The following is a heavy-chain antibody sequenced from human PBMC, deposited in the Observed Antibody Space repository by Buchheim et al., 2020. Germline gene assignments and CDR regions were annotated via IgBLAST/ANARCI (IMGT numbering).Heavy chain of an antibody. J-gene: IGHJ4*02. Sequence: VQLQQSGPGLVKPSETLSLICSVSDDSIRSYYWTWIRQPPGKGLEWIGYFYYREATSYNPSLKSRVTISVDTAQNQVSLNLSSVTAADTAVYYCARVPILSVAGPDIDVWGQGT. CDR3: ARVPILSVAGPDIDV. D-gene: IGHD6-19*01. CDR1: DDSIRSYY. CDR2: FYYREAT. V-gene: IGHV4-59*01.